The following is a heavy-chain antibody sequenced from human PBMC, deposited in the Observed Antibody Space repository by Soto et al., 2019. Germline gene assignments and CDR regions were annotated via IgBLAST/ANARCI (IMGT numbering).Heavy chain of an antibody. CDR2: ISYDGSNK. V-gene: IGHV3-30-3*01. CDR3: AREGDVLLWFGEPRANGMDV. Sequence: GGSLRLSCAASGFTFSSYAMHWVRQAPGKGLEWVAVISYDGSNKYYADSVKGRFTISRDNSKNTLYLQMNSLRAEDTAVYYCAREGDVLLWFGEPRANGMDVWGQGTTVTVSS. D-gene: IGHD3-10*01. CDR1: GFTFSSYA. J-gene: IGHJ6*02.